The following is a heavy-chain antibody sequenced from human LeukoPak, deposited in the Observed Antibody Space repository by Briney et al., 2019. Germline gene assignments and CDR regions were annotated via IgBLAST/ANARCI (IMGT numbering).Heavy chain of an antibody. Sequence: TGGSLRLSCAASGFTFDDYTMHWVRQAPGKGLEWVSLISWDGGSTYYADSVKGRFTISRDNSKNSLYLQMNSLRTEDTALYYCAKDKGGDDALDYWGQGTLVTVSS. J-gene: IGHJ4*02. CDR3: AKDKGGDDALDY. CDR2: ISWDGGST. V-gene: IGHV3-43*01. D-gene: IGHD4-17*01. CDR1: GFTFDDYT.